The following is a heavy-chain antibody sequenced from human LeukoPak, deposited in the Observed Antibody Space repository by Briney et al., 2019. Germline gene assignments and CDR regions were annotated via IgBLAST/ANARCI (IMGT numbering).Heavy chain of an antibody. CDR1: GFTVSTNY. Sequence: GGSLRLSCAASGFTVSTNYMSWVRQAPGKGLEWVSIIYSGGSTYYADSVKGRFTISRDISQNTVYLQMNSLRAEDTAVYYCGRDGGDILTGYYDCWGQGTLVTVSS. J-gene: IGHJ4*02. CDR3: GRDGGDILTGYYDC. CDR2: IYSGGST. V-gene: IGHV3-66*01. D-gene: IGHD3-9*01.